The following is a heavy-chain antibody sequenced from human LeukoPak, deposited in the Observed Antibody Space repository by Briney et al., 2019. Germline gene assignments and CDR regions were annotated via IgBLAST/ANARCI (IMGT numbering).Heavy chain of an antibody. D-gene: IGHD3-22*01. V-gene: IGHV4-59*01. J-gene: IGHJ5*02. CDR3: ASRLRDYYDSSGYWNWFDP. Sequence: SETLSLTCTVSGGSISSYYWSWIRQPPGKGLGWTGYIYYSGSTNYNPSLKSRVTISVDTSKNQFSLELSSVTAADTAVYYCASRLRDYYDSSGYWNWFDPWGQGTLVTVSS. CDR2: IYYSGST. CDR1: GGSISSYY.